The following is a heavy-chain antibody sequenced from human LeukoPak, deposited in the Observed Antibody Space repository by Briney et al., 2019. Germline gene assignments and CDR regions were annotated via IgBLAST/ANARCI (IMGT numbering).Heavy chain of an antibody. CDR3: ARISYDSSGYYDY. V-gene: IGHV3-74*01. Sequence: GGSLRLSCAASGFIISRAWMHWVRQAPGKGLVWVSHINSDGSGTSYAGSVKGRFTISRDNAKNTLYLQMNSLRAEDTAVYYCARISYDSSGYYDYWGQGTLVTVSS. CDR1: GFIISRAW. D-gene: IGHD3-22*01. J-gene: IGHJ4*02. CDR2: INSDGSGT.